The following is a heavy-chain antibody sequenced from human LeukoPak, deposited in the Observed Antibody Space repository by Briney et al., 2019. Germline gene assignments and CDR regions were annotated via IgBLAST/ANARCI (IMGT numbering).Heavy chain of an antibody. CDR2: ITYIGNT. D-gene: IGHD6-25*01. CDR3: ALEGYSSGRDAFDI. Sequence: SETLSLTCTVSDFSISSDYSWGWIRQPPGKGLEWIGSITYIGNTFYNPSLKSRVTISVDTSKNQFSLKLSSVTAADTAVYYCALEGYSSGRDAFDIWGQGTMVTVSS. V-gene: IGHV4-38-2*02. CDR1: DFSISSDYS. J-gene: IGHJ3*02.